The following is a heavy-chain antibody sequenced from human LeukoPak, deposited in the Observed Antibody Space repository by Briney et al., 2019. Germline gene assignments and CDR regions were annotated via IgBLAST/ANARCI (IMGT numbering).Heavy chain of an antibody. CDR2: ISAYNGNT. V-gene: IGHV1-18*01. D-gene: IGHD3-10*01. CDR1: GYTFTSYG. CDR3: AREYYYGSGSSLINDY. J-gene: IGHJ4*02. Sequence: ASVKVSCKASGYTFTSYGISWVRQAPGQGLEWRGWISAYNGNTNYAQKLQGRVTMTTDTSTSTACMELRSLRSDDTAVYYCAREYYYGSGSSLINDYWGQGTLVTVSS.